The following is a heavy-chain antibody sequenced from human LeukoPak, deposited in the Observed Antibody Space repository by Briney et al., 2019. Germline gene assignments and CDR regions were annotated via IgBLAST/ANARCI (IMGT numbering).Heavy chain of an antibody. CDR1: GFAFSNSW. CDR3: ARDGSLPDY. CDR2: IISDGSRT. J-gene: IGHJ4*02. Sequence: PGGSLRLSCAASGFAFSNSWMHWVRQSPGKGLVWVPRIISDGSRTSYADSVKGRFTISRDNAKNTLYLQMNSLRAEDTAVYYCARDGSLPDYWGQGTLVTVSS. V-gene: IGHV3-74*01.